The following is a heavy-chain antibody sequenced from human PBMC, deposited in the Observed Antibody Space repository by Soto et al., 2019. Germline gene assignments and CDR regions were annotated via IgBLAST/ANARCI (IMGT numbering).Heavy chain of an antibody. D-gene: IGHD6-19*01. Sequence: GGSLRLSCAASGFTFSGSAMHWVRQASGKGLEWVGRIRSKANNYATVYAASVEGRFTISRDDSKNTAYLQMNSLKTDDTAIYYCTRLGIAVAGTDYWGQGTLVTVSA. CDR1: GFTFSGSA. V-gene: IGHV3-73*01. J-gene: IGHJ4*02. CDR3: TRLGIAVAGTDY. CDR2: IRSKANNYAT.